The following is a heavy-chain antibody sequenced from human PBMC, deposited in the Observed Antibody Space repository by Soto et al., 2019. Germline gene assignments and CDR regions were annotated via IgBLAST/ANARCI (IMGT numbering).Heavy chain of an antibody. J-gene: IGHJ4*02. CDR2: INAGNGNT. CDR1: GYTFTSYA. V-gene: IGHV1-3*05. CDR3: ARRIVVVTALDY. Sequence: QVQLVQSGAEEKKPGASVKVSCKASGYTFTSYAMHWVRQAPGQRLEWMGWINAGNGNTKYSQKFQGRVTITRDTSERTAYMELSSLRSEDTAVYYCARRIVVVTALDYWGQGTLVTVSS. D-gene: IGHD2-21*02.